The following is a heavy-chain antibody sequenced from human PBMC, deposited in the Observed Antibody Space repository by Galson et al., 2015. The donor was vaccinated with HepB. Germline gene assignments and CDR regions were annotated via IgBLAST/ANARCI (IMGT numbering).Heavy chain of an antibody. Sequence: SLRLSCAASGVTFSNYAMHWVRQAPGKGLEWVAVVSYDGSNKYYGDSVKGRFTISRDDSKNTLYLRMSSLRAEDTAIYYCAKDKVTTQDYWYFDVWGRGTLVTVSS. CDR1: GVTFSNYA. CDR2: VSYDGSNK. J-gene: IGHJ2*01. V-gene: IGHV3-30-3*01. CDR3: AKDKVTTQDYWYFDV. D-gene: IGHD4-17*01.